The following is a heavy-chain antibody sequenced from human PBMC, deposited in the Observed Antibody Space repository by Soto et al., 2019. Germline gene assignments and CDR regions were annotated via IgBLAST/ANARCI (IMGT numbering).Heavy chain of an antibody. V-gene: IGHV1-2*04. Sequence: ASVKVSCKASGYTFTGYYMHWVRQAPGQGLEWMGWINPNSGGTNYAKKFQGWVTMTRDTSISAAYMELSRLRSDDTAVYYCARDLGTTVVKGAYYYYGMDVWGQGTTVTVSS. D-gene: IGHD4-17*01. CDR2: INPNSGGT. J-gene: IGHJ6*02. CDR3: ARDLGTTVVKGAYYYYGMDV. CDR1: GYTFTGYY.